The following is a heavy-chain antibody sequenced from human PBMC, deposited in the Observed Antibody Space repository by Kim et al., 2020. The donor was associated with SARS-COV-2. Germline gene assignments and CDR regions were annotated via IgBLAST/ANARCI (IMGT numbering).Heavy chain of an antibody. CDR3: ARVRLGYSYVGYFDY. J-gene: IGHJ4*02. D-gene: IGHD5-18*01. V-gene: IGHV3-30*04. Sequence: GGSLRLSCAASGFTFSSYAMHWVRQAPGKGLEWVAVISYDGSNKYYADSVKGRFTISRDNSKNTLYLQMNSLRAEDTAVYYCARVRLGYSYVGYFDYWGQGTLVTVSS. CDR2: ISYDGSNK. CDR1: GFTFSSYA.